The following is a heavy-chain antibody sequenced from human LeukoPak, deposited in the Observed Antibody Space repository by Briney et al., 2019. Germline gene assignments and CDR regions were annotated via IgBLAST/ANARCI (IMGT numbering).Heavy chain of an antibody. Sequence: SETLSLTCAVYGGSFSGYYWSWIRQPPGKGLEWIGEINHSRSTNYNPSLKSRVTISVDTSKNQFSLKLSSVTAADTAVYYCARGGPSSAQRGGSCYGYYYYYYGMDVWGQGTTVTVSS. CDR2: INHSRST. D-gene: IGHD2-15*01. J-gene: IGHJ6*02. V-gene: IGHV4-34*01. CDR1: GGSFSGYY. CDR3: ARGGPSSAQRGGSCYGYYYYYYGMDV.